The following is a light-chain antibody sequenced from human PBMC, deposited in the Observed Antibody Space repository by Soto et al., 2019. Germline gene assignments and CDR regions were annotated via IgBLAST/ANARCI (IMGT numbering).Light chain of an antibody. CDR2: LTS. Sequence: EIVLTQSPATLSAFPGDRVTLSCRASQALNTRLAWYQHKPGQAPRLLIYLTSNRAAGVPSRFSAWGSETDFTLAISDVQPEDFAVYYCQQRSNWPSLTFGGGTKVDIK. CDR3: QQRSNWPSLT. J-gene: IGKJ4*01. CDR1: QALNTR. V-gene: IGKV3-11*01.